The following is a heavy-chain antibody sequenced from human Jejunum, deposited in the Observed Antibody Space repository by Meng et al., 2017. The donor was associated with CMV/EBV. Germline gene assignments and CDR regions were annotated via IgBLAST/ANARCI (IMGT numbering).Heavy chain of an antibody. J-gene: IGHJ4*02. CDR3: ARGETGTTPPFDY. Sequence: QGQLQESGPGLVKPSQPLSLTCTVSGGSITSHNYYWSWIRQAAGKTLEYIGRVYTSGTTNYNPSLESRVTISIDTSKSHFSLKLNSVTAADTAVYYCARGETGTTPPFDYWGQGTLVTVSS. CDR1: GGSITSHNYY. V-gene: IGHV4-61*02. CDR2: VYTSGTT. D-gene: IGHD1-7*01.